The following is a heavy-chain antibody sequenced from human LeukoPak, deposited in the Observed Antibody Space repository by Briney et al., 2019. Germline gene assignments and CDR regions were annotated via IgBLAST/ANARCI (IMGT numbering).Heavy chain of an antibody. CDR1: GYTFTSYD. CDR3: ARDASTVTPGNFDY. V-gene: IGHV1-18*01. CDR2: SSAYNGNI. D-gene: IGHD4-17*01. J-gene: IGHJ4*02. Sequence: ASVKVSCEASGYTFTSYDINWVRQATGQGLEWMGWSSAYNGNINYAQKLQGRVTMTTDTSTSTAYMELRSLRSDDTAIYYCARDASTVTPGNFDYWGQGTLVTVSS.